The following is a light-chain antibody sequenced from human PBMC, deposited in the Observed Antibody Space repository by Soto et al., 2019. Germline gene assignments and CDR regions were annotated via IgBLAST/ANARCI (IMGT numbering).Light chain of an antibody. Sequence: QSALTQPASVSGSPGQSITISCTGTSSDVGSYNLVSWYQQHPGKAPKLMIYEGSKRPSGVSNRFSGSKSGNTASLTISGLQAEDEADYYCRSYAGRGVFGTGTKVTVL. CDR2: EGS. CDR1: SSDVGSYNL. J-gene: IGLJ1*01. CDR3: RSYAGRGV. V-gene: IGLV2-23*01.